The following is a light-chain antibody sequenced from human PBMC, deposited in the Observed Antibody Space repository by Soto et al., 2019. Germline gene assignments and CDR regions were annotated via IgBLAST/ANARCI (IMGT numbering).Light chain of an antibody. Sequence: QSALTQPPSASGSPGQSVTISCTGTSSDVGGYNYVSWYQQHPGKAPKVMIYEVSKRPSGVPDRFSGSKSGNTASLTVSGLQAEDGADYYCSSYAGSNLVFGGGTQLTVL. CDR2: EVS. V-gene: IGLV2-8*01. CDR1: SSDVGGYNY. J-gene: IGLJ2*01. CDR3: SSYAGSNLV.